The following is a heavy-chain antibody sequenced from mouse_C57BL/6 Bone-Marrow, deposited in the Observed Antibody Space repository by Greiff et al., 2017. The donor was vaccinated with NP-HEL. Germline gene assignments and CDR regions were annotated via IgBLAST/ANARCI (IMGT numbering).Heavy chain of an antibody. CDR2: IYPSDSET. J-gene: IGHJ4*01. CDR3: AWGYYDYDRGAMDY. V-gene: IGHV1-61*01. D-gene: IGHD2-4*01. Sequence: QVQLQQPGAELVRPGSSVKLSCKASGYTFTSYWMDWVKQRPGQGLEWIGNIYPSDSETHYNQKFKDKATLTVDKSSSTAYMQLSSLTSEDSAVYYCAWGYYDYDRGAMDYWGQGTSVTVSS. CDR1: GYTFTSYW.